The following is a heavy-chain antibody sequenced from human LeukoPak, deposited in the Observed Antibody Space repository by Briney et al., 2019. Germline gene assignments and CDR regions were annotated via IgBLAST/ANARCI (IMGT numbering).Heavy chain of an antibody. D-gene: IGHD2-2*01. CDR2: IYSGGST. CDR3: ARTSDCSSTSCPGYYYYYMDV. V-gene: IGHV3-53*01. J-gene: IGHJ6*03. Sequence: GGSLRLSCAASGFTVSSNYMSWVRQAPGKGLEWVSVIYSGGSTYYADSVKGRFTISRDNSKNTLYLQMNSLRAEDTAVYYCARTSDCSSTSCPGYYYYYMDVWGKGTTVTVSS. CDR1: GFTVSSNY.